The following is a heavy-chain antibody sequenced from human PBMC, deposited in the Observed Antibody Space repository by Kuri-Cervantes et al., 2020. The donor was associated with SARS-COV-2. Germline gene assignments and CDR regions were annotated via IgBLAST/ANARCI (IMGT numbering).Heavy chain of an antibody. CDR3: AHIVPKTMEFDY. Sequence: GSLRLSCTVSGGSISSYYRSWIRQPPGKGLEWIGYIYYSGSTNYNPSLKSRVTISVDTSKNQFSLKLSSVTAADTAVYYCAHIVPKTMEFDYWGQGTLVTVSS. CDR1: GGSISSYY. D-gene: IGHD3-10*01. J-gene: IGHJ4*02. CDR2: IYYSGST. V-gene: IGHV4-59*01.